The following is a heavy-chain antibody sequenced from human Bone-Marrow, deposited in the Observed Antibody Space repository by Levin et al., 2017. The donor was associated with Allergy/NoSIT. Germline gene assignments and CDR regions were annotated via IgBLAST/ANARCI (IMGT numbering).Heavy chain of an antibody. CDR2: IYSSGST. Sequence: SETLSLTCTVSGGSISDHYWSWIRQPPGKGLEWMGHIYSSGSTFYNPTVKSRVTISIDTSKNQFSLKLISVSAADTAVYYCARNPPGVVDFDYWSQGTLVTVSS. CDR3: ARNPPGVVDFDY. J-gene: IGHJ4*02. V-gene: IGHV4-4*09. D-gene: IGHD2-15*01. CDR1: GGSISDHY.